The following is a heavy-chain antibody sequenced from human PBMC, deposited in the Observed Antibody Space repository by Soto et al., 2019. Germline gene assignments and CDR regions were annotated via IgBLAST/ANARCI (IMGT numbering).Heavy chain of an antibody. CDR2: ISVTGYTT. D-gene: IGHD1-1*01. Sequence: GSLRLSCTASGFTFTNYVINWVRQAPGKGLEWVSSISVTGYTTDYGSSVKGRFTVTRDNSRNTVFLQMNSLRVDDTALYYCAKKTTGQKPFDWWGQGTLVTVSS. CDR1: GFTFTNYV. CDR3: AKKTTGQKPFDW. J-gene: IGHJ4*02. V-gene: IGHV3-23*01.